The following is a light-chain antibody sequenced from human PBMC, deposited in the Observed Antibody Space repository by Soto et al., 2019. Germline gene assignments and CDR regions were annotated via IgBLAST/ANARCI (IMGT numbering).Light chain of an antibody. V-gene: IGLV2-23*01. CDR1: SSDVGGYNL. J-gene: IGLJ2*01. Sequence: QSALTQPASVSGSPGQTITIPCTGTSSDVGGYNLVSWYQQHPGKAPKLIVYEGNKRPSGVPNRFSGSKSGNTASLTISGLQAEDEADYHCCSYAGSSNSVGFGGGTELTFL. CDR2: EGN. CDR3: CSYAGSSNSVG.